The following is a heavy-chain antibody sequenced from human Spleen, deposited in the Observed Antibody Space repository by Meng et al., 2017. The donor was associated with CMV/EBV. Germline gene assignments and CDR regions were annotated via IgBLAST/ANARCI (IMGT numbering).Heavy chain of an antibody. CDR1: FTFSTCD. CDR2: ISYDGSNQ. D-gene: IGHD2-2*01. V-gene: IGHV3-30*04. Sequence: FTFSTCDMSWIRRAPGKGLEWVAVISYDGSNQHYADSVKGRFTISRDNSKNPLYLQMNSLGGDDTAMYYCAREDLVVVPAAAKTFDLWGQGTLVTVSS. CDR3: AREDLVVVPAAAKTFDL. J-gene: IGHJ4*02.